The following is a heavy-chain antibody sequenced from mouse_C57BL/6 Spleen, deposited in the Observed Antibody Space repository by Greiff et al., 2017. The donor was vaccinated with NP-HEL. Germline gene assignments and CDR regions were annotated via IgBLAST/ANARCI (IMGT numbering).Heavy chain of an antibody. Sequence: QVQLQQSGAELMKPGASVKLSCKATGYTFTGYWIEWVKQRPGHGLEWIGEILPGSGSTNYNEKFKGKATFTADTASNTAYMQLSSLTTEDSAIYDCARRLGYYYGSSYLDYWGQGTTLTVSS. CDR2: ILPGSGST. D-gene: IGHD1-1*01. J-gene: IGHJ2*01. V-gene: IGHV1-9*01. CDR1: GYTFTGYW. CDR3: ARRLGYYYGSSYLDY.